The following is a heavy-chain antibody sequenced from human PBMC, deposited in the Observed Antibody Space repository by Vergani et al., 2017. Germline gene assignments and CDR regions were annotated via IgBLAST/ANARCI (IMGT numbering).Heavy chain of an antibody. CDR3: ASYYGSGSYYSPDYYYYGMDV. D-gene: IGHD3-10*01. V-gene: IGHV1-45*02. J-gene: IGHJ6*02. Sequence: QMQLVQSGAEVKKTGSSVKVSCKASGYTFTYRYLHWVRQAPGQALEWMGWITPFNGNTNYAKKFQDRVTITRDRSMSTAYMELSSLRSEDTAMYDCASYYGSGSYYSPDYYYYGMDVWGQGTTGTVS. CDR1: GYTFTYRY. CDR2: ITPFNGNT.